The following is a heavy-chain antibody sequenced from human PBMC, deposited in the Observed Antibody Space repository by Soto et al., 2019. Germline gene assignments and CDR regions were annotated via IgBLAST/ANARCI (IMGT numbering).Heavy chain of an antibody. CDR2: INKSGGNK. CDR3: AKAIGSGYYYVFDY. D-gene: IGHD3-22*01. V-gene: IGHV3-7*05. J-gene: IGHJ4*02. Sequence: PGGSLRLSCAASGFTFSSYWMSWVRQAPGKGLEWVAKINKSGGNKYYADSVKGRFTISRDNSKNTLYLQMNSLRAADMAVYYCAKAIGSGYYYVFDYWGPGTLVTVSS. CDR1: GFTFSSYW.